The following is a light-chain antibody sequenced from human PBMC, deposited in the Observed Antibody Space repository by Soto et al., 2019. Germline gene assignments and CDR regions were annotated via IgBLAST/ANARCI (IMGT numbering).Light chain of an antibody. CDR3: QQYDNWPLT. CDR2: GAS. J-gene: IGKJ4*01. CDR1: QSINRN. V-gene: IGKV3-15*01. Sequence: EIVVTQSRATLSVPRGEIATLCCGASQSINRNLAWYHQRPGQAPRLLMYGASTRATGIPDRFRGSGSGTEFTLTISSLQSDDFGVYYCQQYDNWPLTFGGGTKV.